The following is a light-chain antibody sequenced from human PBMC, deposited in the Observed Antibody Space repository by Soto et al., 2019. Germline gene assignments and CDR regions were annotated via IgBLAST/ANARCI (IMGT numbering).Light chain of an antibody. CDR2: DAS. CDR3: QQRSNWPLT. CDR1: QSVSSY. Sequence: EIVLTKSPATLSLSPGERATLSCRASQSVSSYLAWYQQKPGQAPRLLLYDASNRATGIPARFSGSGSGTDFTLTISSLEPEDFAAYYCQQRSNWPLTFGGGTKVEIK. V-gene: IGKV3-11*01. J-gene: IGKJ4*01.